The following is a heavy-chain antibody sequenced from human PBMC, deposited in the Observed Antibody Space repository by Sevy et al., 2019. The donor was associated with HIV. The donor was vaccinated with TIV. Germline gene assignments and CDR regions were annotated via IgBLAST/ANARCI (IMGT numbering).Heavy chain of an antibody. Sequence: GESLKISCRASGYRFSSYWIAWVRQVPGKGLEWMGIIYPDDSDIRYSPSLQGQVAISVYKSISTAYLQWSSLEASDTAMYFCAGRFYDSTGYPQYFFDYWGQGTLVTVSS. V-gene: IGHV5-51*01. D-gene: IGHD3-22*01. CDR2: IYPDDSDI. CDR3: AGRFYDSTGYPQYFFDY. J-gene: IGHJ4*02. CDR1: GYRFSSYW.